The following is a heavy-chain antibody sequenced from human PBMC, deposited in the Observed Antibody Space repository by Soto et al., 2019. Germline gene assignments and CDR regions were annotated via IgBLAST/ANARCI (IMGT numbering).Heavy chain of an antibody. Sequence: VGSLRLSCAASGFTFSNAWMSWVRQAPGKGLEWVGRIKSKTDGGTTDYAAPVKGRFTISRDDSENTLYLQMNSLKTEDTAVYYCTTGPTIFGVVTTDYYYGMDVWGQGTTVSVS. J-gene: IGHJ6*01. CDR1: GFTFSNAW. CDR3: TTGPTIFGVVTTDYYYGMDV. V-gene: IGHV3-15*01. D-gene: IGHD3-3*01. CDR2: IKSKTDGGTT.